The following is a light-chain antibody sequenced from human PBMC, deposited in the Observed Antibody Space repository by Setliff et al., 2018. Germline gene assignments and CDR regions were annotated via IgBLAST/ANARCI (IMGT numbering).Light chain of an antibody. CDR1: SSNIGNNY. J-gene: IGLJ1*01. CDR2: DNN. CDR3: GTWDSSLSAGYV. V-gene: IGLV1-51*01. Sequence: GGRVTISCSGSSSNIGNNYVSWYQQLPGTAPKLLIYDNNKRPSGIPDRFSGSKSGTSATLGITGLQTGDEADYYCGTWDSSLSAGYVFGTGTKVTVL.